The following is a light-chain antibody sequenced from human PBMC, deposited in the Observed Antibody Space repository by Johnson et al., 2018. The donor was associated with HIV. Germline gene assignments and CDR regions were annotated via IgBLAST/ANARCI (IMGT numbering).Light chain of an antibody. J-gene: IGLJ1*01. CDR1: SSNIGNNS. Sequence: QSVLTQPPSVSAAPGQTVTIPCSGNSSNIGNNSVSWYQQLPRTAPKLLIYDNNKRPSGIPDRFSGSKSGTSATLGITGLQTGDEADYYCGTWDSSLSAFYVFGTGTKVTVL. V-gene: IGLV1-51*01. CDR2: DNN. CDR3: GTWDSSLSAFYV.